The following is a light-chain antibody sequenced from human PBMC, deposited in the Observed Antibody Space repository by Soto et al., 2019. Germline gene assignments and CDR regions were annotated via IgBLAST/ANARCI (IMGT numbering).Light chain of an antibody. J-gene: IGKJ5*01. CDR3: QQRSR. Sequence: EIVLTQSPATLSLSPGERATLSCRASQSVSSYLAWYQQKPGQAPRLLIYDASNRATGIPARFSGSGSGTDFPLTIRSLEPEDFGVYYCQQRSRFGQGTRVEIK. CDR2: DAS. V-gene: IGKV3-11*01. CDR1: QSVSSY.